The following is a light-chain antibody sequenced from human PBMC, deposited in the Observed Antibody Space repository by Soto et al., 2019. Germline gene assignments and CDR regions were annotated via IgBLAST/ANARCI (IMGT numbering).Light chain of an antibody. J-gene: IGKJ1*01. CDR2: GAS. Sequence: TPYPSTLSLSPRERAPLSCRASQSVSSNLAWYQQKPGQAPRLLIYGASTRATGIPARFSGSGSGTEFTLTISSLQSEDFAVYYCQHYNNWPPWTFGQGTKVDIK. V-gene: IGKV3-15*01. CDR1: QSVSSN. CDR3: QHYNNWPPWT.